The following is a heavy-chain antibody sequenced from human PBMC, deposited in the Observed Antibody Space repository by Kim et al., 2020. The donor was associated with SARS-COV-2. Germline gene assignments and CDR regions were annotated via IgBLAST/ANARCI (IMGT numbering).Heavy chain of an antibody. CDR1: GDSISGYY. J-gene: IGHJ4*02. CDR2: MHRSGST. D-gene: IGHD6-19*01. V-gene: IGHV4-59*01. CDR3: ATGAGWLVDY. Sequence: SETLSLTCTVSGDSISGYYWSWFRQPPGKGLEWIGLMHRSGSTKYNPALKSRVSISVDTSKNQFSLKLSSLITADTAVYFCATGAGWLVDYWGQGTLVTV.